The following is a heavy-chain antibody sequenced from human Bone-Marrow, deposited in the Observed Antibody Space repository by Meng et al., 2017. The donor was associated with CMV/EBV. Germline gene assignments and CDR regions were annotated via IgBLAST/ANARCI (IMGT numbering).Heavy chain of an antibody. D-gene: IGHD2-15*01. CDR1: GFIVSSTY. CDR3: TTGLSVAPDYYGMDV. V-gene: IGHV3-15*01. CDR2: IKSKTDGGTT. J-gene: IGHJ6*02. Sequence: GESLKISCEASGFIVSSTYMSWVRQAPGKGLEWVGRIKSKTDGGTTDYAAPVKGRFTISRDDSKNTLYLQMNSLKTEDTAVYYCTTGLSVAPDYYGMDVWGQGTTVTVSS.